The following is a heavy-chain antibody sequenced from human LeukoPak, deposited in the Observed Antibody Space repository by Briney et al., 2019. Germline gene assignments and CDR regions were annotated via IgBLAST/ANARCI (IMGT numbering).Heavy chain of an antibody. CDR1: GFTVRTYY. V-gene: IGHV3-53*01. Sequence: GSLRLSCAASGFTVRTYYLSWVRQVPGKGLEWVSVIYNSGSTYYADSVKGRFTISRDNSKNTLYLQMNSLRAEDTAVYYCARSGGHVFDYWGQGTLVTVSS. J-gene: IGHJ4*02. D-gene: IGHD3-10*02. CDR2: IYNSGST. CDR3: ARSGGHVFDY.